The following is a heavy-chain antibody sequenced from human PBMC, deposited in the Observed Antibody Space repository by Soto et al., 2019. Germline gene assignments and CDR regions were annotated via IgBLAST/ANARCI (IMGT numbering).Heavy chain of an antibody. CDR3: ARDLSTVTTSCYFDY. CDR1: GFTFSSYW. CDR2: IKQDGSEK. V-gene: IGHV3-7*01. D-gene: IGHD4-4*01. Sequence: GGSLRLSCAASGFTFSSYWMSWVRQAPGKGLEWVANIKQDGSEKYYVDSVKGRFTISRDNAKNSLYLQMNSLRAEDTAVYYCARDLSTVTTSCYFDYWGQGTLVTVSS. J-gene: IGHJ4*02.